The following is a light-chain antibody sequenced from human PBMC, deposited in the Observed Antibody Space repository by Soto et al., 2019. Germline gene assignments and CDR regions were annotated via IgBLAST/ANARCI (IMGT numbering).Light chain of an antibody. CDR1: QSVSSSY. Sequence: EIVLTQSPGTLSLSPGEIVTLSCRASQSVSSSYLAWYQQKPGQAPRLLIYGASSRATGIPDRFSGSGSGTDFTLTISRLEPEDFAVYYCQQYGISSPLNFGGGTKVDIK. CDR3: QQYGISSPLN. V-gene: IGKV3-20*01. CDR2: GAS. J-gene: IGKJ4*01.